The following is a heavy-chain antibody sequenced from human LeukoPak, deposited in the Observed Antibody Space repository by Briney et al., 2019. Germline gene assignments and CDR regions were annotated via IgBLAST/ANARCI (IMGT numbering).Heavy chain of an antibody. Sequence: GGSLRLSCAASGFTFSSYAMSWVRQAPGKGLEWVSAISGSGGSTYYADSMKGRFTISRDNSKNTLYLQMNSLRAEDTAVYYCAVGGGSGWFPFDYWGQGTLVTVSS. CDR2: ISGSGGST. V-gene: IGHV3-23*01. D-gene: IGHD6-19*01. J-gene: IGHJ4*02. CDR3: AVGGGSGWFPFDY. CDR1: GFTFSSYA.